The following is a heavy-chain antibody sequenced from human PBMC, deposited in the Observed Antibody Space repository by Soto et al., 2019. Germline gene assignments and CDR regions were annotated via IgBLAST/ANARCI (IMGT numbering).Heavy chain of an antibody. J-gene: IGHJ3*02. V-gene: IGHV4-59*01. Sequence: PSETLSLTCAVAGTSITNYYSNWIQKTPRTGLEWIGFMYYSGRTNYNPSLKSRVIISLDKSKNLFSLRLSSVTAADTAVYYCATYHPWSGYDPSPEDAFDIWGQGTMVT. CDR3: ATYHPWSGYDPSPEDAFDI. CDR1: GTSITNYY. CDR2: MYYSGRT. D-gene: IGHD3-3*01.